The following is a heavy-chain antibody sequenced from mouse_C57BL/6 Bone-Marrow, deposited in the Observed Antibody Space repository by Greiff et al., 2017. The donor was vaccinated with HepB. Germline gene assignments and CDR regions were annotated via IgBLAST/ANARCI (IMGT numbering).Heavy chain of an antibody. V-gene: IGHV1-82*01. CDR3: ASRDGYYYAMDY. CDR2: IYPGDGDT. Sequence: LVESGPELVKPGASVKISCKASGYAFSSSWMNWVKQRPGKGLEWIGRIYPGDGDTNYNGKFKGKATLTADKSSSTAYMQLRSLTSEDSAVYFCASRDGYYYAMDYWGQGTSVTVSS. J-gene: IGHJ4*01. CDR1: GYAFSSSW. D-gene: IGHD2-3*01.